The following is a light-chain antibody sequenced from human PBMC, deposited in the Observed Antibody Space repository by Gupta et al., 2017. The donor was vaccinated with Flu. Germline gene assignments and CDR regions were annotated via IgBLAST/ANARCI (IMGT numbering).Light chain of an antibody. Sequence: SSVLTQPPSVSVAPGQTARITCGGDNIGSKRVHWYQQKPGQAPVLVVYDDNKWPSGIPERVSGSNSGNTATLTISRVESGDEADYYCQVWDRSSYHHVVFGGGTKLTVL. J-gene: IGLJ2*01. CDR2: DDN. CDR3: QVWDRSSYHHVV. V-gene: IGLV3-21*02. CDR1: NIGSKR.